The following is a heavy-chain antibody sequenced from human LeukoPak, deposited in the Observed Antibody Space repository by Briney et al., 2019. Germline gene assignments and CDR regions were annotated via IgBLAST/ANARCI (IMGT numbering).Heavy chain of an antibody. CDR3: ARFAYYYRDAFDI. V-gene: IGHV4-34*01. CDR2: INHSGST. Sequence: KASETLSLTCAVYGGSFGGYYWSWIRQPPGKGLEWIGEINHSGSTNYNPSLKSRVTISVDTSKNQFSLKLSSVTAADTAVYYCARFAYYYRDAFDIWGQGTMVTVSS. D-gene: IGHD3-10*01. CDR1: GGSFGGYY. J-gene: IGHJ3*02.